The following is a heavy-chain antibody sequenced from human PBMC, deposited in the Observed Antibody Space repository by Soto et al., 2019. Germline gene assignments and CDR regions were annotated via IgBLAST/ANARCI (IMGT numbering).Heavy chain of an antibody. Sequence: GGSLRLSCAASGFTFSSYWMHWVRQAPGKGLVWVSRLKSDGSGTTYADSVKGRLTISRDNAKNTLYLQMNSLRAEDTAVYCCARELHTAMAPLWPVGVYGMDVWGQGNTVTVSS. J-gene: IGHJ6*02. CDR3: ARELHTAMAPLWPVGVYGMDV. V-gene: IGHV3-74*01. D-gene: IGHD5-18*01. CDR2: LKSDGSGT. CDR1: GFTFSSYW.